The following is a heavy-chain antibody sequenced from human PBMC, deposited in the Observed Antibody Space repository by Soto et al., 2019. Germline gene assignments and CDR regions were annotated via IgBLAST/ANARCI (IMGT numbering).Heavy chain of an antibody. CDR3: AKEDCSGGSCYSGPLDY. V-gene: IGHV3-43*01. CDR1: GFTFDDYT. J-gene: IGHJ4*02. CDR2: ISWDGGST. D-gene: IGHD2-15*01. Sequence: GGSLRLSCAASGFTFDDYTMHWVRQAPGKRLEWVSLISWDGGSTYYADSVKGRFTISRDNSKNSLYLQMNSLRTEDTALYYCAKEDCSGGSCYSGPLDYWGQGTLVTVSS.